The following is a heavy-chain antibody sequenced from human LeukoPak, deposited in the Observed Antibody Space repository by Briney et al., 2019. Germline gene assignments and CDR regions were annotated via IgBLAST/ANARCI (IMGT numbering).Heavy chain of an antibody. J-gene: IGHJ6*02. CDR2: ISYDGSNK. D-gene: IGHD2/OR15-2a*01. CDR1: GFTFRSYS. Sequence: GGSLRLSCAASGFTFRSYSMNWVRQAPGKGLEWVAVISYDGSNKYYADSVKGRFTISRDNSKNTLYLQMNSLRAEDTAVYYCVSSMDVWGQGTTVTVSS. V-gene: IGHV3-30*03. CDR3: VSSMDV.